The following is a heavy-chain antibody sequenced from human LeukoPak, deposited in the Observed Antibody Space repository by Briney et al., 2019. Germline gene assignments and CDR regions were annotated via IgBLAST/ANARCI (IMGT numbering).Heavy chain of an antibody. D-gene: IGHD6-19*01. CDR1: RFTFSSYA. Sequence: GGSLRLSCAASRFTFSSYAMSWVRQAPGKGLEWVSAISGSGGSTYYADSVKGRFTISRDNSKSTLYLQMNSLRAEDTALYFCAKDFSSGLFDYWGQGTLVAVSS. CDR3: AKDFSSGLFDY. J-gene: IGHJ4*02. CDR2: ISGSGGST. V-gene: IGHV3-23*01.